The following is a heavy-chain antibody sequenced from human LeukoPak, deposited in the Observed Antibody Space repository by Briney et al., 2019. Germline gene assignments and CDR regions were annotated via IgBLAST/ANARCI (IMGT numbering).Heavy chain of an antibody. CDR2: INHSGST. J-gene: IGHJ6*02. V-gene: IGHV4-34*01. Sequence: PSETLSLTCAVYGGSFRGYYWSWIRQPPGKGLEWIGEINHSGSTNYNPSLKSRVTISVDTSKNQFSLKLSSVTAADTAVYYCAGSILTDGYYYYGMDVWGQGTTVTVSS. CDR3: AGSILTDGYYYYGMDV. CDR1: GGSFRGYY.